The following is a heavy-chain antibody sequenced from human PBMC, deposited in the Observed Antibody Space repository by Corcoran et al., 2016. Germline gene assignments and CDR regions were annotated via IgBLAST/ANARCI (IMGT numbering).Heavy chain of an antibody. D-gene: IGHD3-16*01. V-gene: IGHV3-7*03. J-gene: IGHJ4*02. Sequence: EVQLVESGGGLVQPGGSLRLSCAASGFTFRSYWMTWVRQAPGKGLEWVANIKNDGSEKYYVDSVKGRFTISRDNAKNSLYLPMNSLRADEADVYYGATTLHGAHYFDYWGQGTLVTVS. CDR3: ATTLHGAHYFDY. CDR1: GFTFRSYW. CDR2: IKNDGSEK.